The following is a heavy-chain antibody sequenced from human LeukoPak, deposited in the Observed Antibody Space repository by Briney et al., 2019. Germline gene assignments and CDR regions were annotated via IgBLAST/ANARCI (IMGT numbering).Heavy chain of an antibody. CDR3: ASGCTNGVCKLDY. J-gene: IGHJ4*02. V-gene: IGHV4-34*01. Sequence: SETLSLTCAGYSGSFSGYYCSWIRQPPGKELEWIGEINHSGSTNYNPSLKSRVTISVDTSKNQFSLKLSSVTAADTAVYYCASGCTNGVCKLDYWGQGTLVTVSS. CDR1: SGSFSGYY. D-gene: IGHD2-8*01. CDR2: INHSGST.